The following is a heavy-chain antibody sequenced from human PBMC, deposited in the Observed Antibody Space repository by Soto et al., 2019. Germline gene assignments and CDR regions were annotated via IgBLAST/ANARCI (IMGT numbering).Heavy chain of an antibody. CDR2: INPSGGST. CDR1: GYTFTSYY. D-gene: IGHD2-15*01. Sequence: EASVKVSCKASGYTFTSYYMHWVRQAPGQGLEWMGIINPSGGSTSYAQKFQGRVTMTRDTSTSTVYMELSSLRSEDTAVYYCARSVVVDGRPRYYFDYWGQGTLVTVSS. CDR3: ARSVVVDGRPRYYFDY. J-gene: IGHJ4*02. V-gene: IGHV1-46*01.